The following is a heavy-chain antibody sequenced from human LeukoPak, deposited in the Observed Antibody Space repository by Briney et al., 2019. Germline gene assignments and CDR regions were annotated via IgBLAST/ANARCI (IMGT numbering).Heavy chain of an antibody. Sequence: SVKVSCKASGGTFSSYAISWVRQAPGQGLEWMGRIIPILGIANYAQKLQGRVTMTTDTSTSTAYMELRSLRSDDTAVYYCARVSHDRTRLDYWGQGTLVTVSS. CDR2: IIPILGIA. J-gene: IGHJ4*02. CDR1: GGTFSSYA. V-gene: IGHV1-69*04. D-gene: IGHD1-1*01. CDR3: ARVSHDRTRLDY.